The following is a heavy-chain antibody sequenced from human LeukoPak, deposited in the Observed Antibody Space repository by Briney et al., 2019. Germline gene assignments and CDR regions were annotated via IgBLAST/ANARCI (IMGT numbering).Heavy chain of an antibody. V-gene: IGHV3-23*01. CDR2: IGTAGGT. J-gene: IGHJ4*02. D-gene: IGHD3-3*01. CDR1: GFTFSSYA. CDR3: AKDECGNYCSFEY. Sequence: PGGSLRLSCAASGFTFSSYAMHWARQAPGKGLEWVSAIGTAGGTYYADSVKGRFTISRDNSKNTLYLQMNSLRAEDTAVYYRAKDECGNYCSFEYWGQGTLVTVSS.